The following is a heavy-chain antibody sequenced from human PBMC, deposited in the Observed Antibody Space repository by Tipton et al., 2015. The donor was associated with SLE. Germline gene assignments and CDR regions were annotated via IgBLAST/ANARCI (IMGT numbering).Heavy chain of an antibody. J-gene: IGHJ1*01. CDR3: ARLVGGTNYLQH. V-gene: IGHV3-74*01. CDR1: GFTFSSSW. D-gene: IGHD1-1*01. Sequence: SLRLSCVVSGFTFSSSWFYWVRPAPGKGLVWVSRINNDGSSTISADSVKGRFTISRDNAKNTVYLQMSSLRAEDTAVYYCARLVGGTNYLQHWGQGTLVIVSS. CDR2: INNDGSST.